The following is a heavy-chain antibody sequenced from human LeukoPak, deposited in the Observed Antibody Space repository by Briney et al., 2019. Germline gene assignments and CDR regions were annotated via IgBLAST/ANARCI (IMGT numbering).Heavy chain of an antibody. CDR3: ARGQQVAYYFDY. J-gene: IGHJ4*02. CDR2: INHSGST. Sequence: PSETLSLTCAVYGGSFSGYYWSWIRQPPGKGLEWIGEINHSGSTNYNPSLKSRVTISVDTSKNQFSLKLSSVTAADTAVYYCARGQQVAYYFDYWGQGTLVTVSS. V-gene: IGHV4-34*01. D-gene: IGHD6-13*01. CDR1: GGSFSGYY.